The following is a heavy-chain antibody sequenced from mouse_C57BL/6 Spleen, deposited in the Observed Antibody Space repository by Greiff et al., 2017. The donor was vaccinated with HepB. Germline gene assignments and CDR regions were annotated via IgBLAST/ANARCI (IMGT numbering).Heavy chain of an antibody. CDR1: GYSITSSYY. J-gene: IGHJ3*01. Sequence: ESGPGLVKPSQSLSLTCSVTGYSITSSYYWNWIRQFPGNKLEWMGYISYDGSNNYNPSLKNRISITRDTSKNQFFLKLNSVTTEDTATYYCARRDYDYAVAYWGQGTLVTVSA. V-gene: IGHV3-6*01. D-gene: IGHD2-4*01. CDR3: ARRDYDYAVAY. CDR2: ISYDGSN.